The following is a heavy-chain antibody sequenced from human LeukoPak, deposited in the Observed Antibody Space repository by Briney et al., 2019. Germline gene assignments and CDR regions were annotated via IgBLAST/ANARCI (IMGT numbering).Heavy chain of an antibody. V-gene: IGHV3-53*01. D-gene: IGHD2-15*01. J-gene: IGHJ5*02. CDR1: GFTVSSNY. CDR3: ARDRYCSGGSCLNWFDP. Sequence: SGGSLRLSCAPSGFTVSSNYMSWVRQAPGKGLEWVSVIYSGGSTYYADSVKGRFTISRDNSKNTLYLQMNSLRAEDTAVYYCARDRYCSGGSCLNWFDPWGQGTLVTVSS. CDR2: IYSGGST.